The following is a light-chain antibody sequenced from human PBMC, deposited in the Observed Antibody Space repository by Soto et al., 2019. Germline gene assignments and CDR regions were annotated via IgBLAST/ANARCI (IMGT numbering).Light chain of an antibody. CDR3: QKYGRSPLT. CDR1: QTVTSNY. Sequence: EIVLTQSPGTLSLSPGGRATLTCRASQTVTSNYLAWYQQKPGQAPRLLIHGASTRATGIPDRFSGSGSGTHFTLTISLLEPEDFAVYYCQKYGRSPLTFGGGTKVEIK. V-gene: IGKV3-20*01. J-gene: IGKJ4*01. CDR2: GAS.